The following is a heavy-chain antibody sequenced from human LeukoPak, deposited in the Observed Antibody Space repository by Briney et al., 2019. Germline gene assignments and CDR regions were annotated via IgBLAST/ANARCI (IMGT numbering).Heavy chain of an antibody. CDR3: ARGWGIAAAVDY. J-gene: IGHJ4*02. D-gene: IGHD6-13*01. CDR1: GGSISSSSYY. Sequence: PSETLSLTCTVSGGSISSSSYYWGWIRQPPGKGLEWIGSIYYSGSTYYNPSLKSRVTISVDTSKNQFSLKLSSVTAADTAVYYCARGWGIAAAVDYWGQGTLVTVSS. CDR2: IYYSGST. V-gene: IGHV4-39*07.